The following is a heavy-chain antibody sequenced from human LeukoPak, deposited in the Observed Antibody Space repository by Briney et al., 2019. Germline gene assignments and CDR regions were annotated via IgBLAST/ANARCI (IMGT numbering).Heavy chain of an antibody. D-gene: IGHD4-17*01. CDR1: GESISGFY. V-gene: IGHV4-59*01. CDR3: ARGSYSGDYGVRFDP. J-gene: IGHJ5*02. CDR2: IYYSGST. Sequence: SETLSLTCTVSGESISGFYWTWIRQPPGKGLEWIGYIYYSGSTNYNPSLKSRVTISVDTSKNQFSLRLSSVTAADTAVYYCARGSYSGDYGVRFDPWGQGTLVTVSS.